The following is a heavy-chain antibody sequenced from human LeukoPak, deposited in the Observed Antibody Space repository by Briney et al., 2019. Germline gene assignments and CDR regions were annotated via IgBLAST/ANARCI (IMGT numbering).Heavy chain of an antibody. D-gene: IGHD3-16*01. CDR3: AKDDPVCDY. CDR2: IRNDGSNE. J-gene: IGHJ4*02. Sequence: GGSLRVSCVASGFTFSTYGMHWVRQAPGKGLEWVAFIRNDGSNEYYADSVKGRFTISRDDSKSTLYLQMNSLTSDDTAVYYCAKDDPVCDYWGQGTLVTVSS. V-gene: IGHV3-30*02. CDR1: GFTFSTYG.